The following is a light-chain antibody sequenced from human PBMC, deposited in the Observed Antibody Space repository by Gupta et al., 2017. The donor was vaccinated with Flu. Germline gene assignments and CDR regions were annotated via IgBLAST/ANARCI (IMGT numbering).Light chain of an antibody. V-gene: IGLV2-8*01. J-gene: IGLJ3*02. CDR2: EIN. CDR3: SSYTDTNNVVV. CDR1: TSDHGGNNY. Sequence: TSICTATTSDHGGNNYVNWYQQLPGKAPKLMIFEINQRPSGVPDRFSGSKSGTTASLTISGLQAEDEADYYCSSYTDTNNVVVFGGGTKLTVL.